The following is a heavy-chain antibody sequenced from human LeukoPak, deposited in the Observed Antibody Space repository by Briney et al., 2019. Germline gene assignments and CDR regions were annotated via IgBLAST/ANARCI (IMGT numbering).Heavy chain of an antibody. CDR2: IWYAGSNK. CDR1: LLTFSRYG. Sequence: GRSLRLSCAASLLTFSRYGMHWVRQAPGKELKGVAVIWYAGSNKYYADSVQGRFTITRDNSKNTLYLQMNSLRAEDAAVYYCARDPHSYGSPVLFDYWGQGTLVTVSS. V-gene: IGHV3-33*01. CDR3: ARDPHSYGSPVLFDY. D-gene: IGHD5-18*01. J-gene: IGHJ4*02.